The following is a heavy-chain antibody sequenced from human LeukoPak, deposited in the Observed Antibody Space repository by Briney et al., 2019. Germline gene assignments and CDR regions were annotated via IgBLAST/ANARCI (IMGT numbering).Heavy chain of an antibody. CDR3: ARGGTVTTFAVY. Sequence: GGSLRLSCAASGFTFSRYEMNWVSQAPGKGLEWISHISSGGSPIYYADSVKGRFTISRDNAKNSLYLQMNSLRAEDTALYYCARGGTVTTFAVYWGQGTLVTVSS. J-gene: IGHJ4*02. CDR1: GFTFSRYE. V-gene: IGHV3-48*03. D-gene: IGHD4-17*01. CDR2: ISSGGSPI.